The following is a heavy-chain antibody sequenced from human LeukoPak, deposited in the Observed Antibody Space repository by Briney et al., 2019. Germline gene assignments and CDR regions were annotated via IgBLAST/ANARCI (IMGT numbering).Heavy chain of an antibody. CDR2: ISAYNGNT. CDR3: ARAAAGPSNNWFDP. D-gene: IGHD6-13*01. CDR1: GYTFTNYG. Sequence: ASVTVSCTASGYTFTNYGIRWVRQAPGQGLEWVGWISAYNGNTNYAQKLQGRVTITTDTSTSTAYMELKSLRSDDTAVYYCARAAAGPSNNWFDPWGQGTLVTVSS. V-gene: IGHV1-18*01. J-gene: IGHJ5*02.